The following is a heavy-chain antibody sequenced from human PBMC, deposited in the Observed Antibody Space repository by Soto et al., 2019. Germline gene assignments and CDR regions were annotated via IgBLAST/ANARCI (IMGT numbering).Heavy chain of an antibody. CDR3: TRDLSTPPGSSPQYYVLDG. V-gene: IGHV3-49*04. CDR2: IRSKPYGETT. CDR1: GFTFGDYT. D-gene: IGHD2-2*01. Sequence: LRLSCTASGFTFGDYTMSWVRQAPGKGLEWVGFIRSKPYGETTEYAASVKGRFTISRDDYRSIAYLQMNSLKTEDTAVYWCTRDLSTPPGSSPQYYVLDGWGPRNTVTVS. J-gene: IGHJ6*02.